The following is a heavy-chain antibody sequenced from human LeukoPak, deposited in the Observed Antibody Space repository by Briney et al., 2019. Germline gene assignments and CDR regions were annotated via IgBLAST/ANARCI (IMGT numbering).Heavy chain of an antibody. V-gene: IGHV1-18*01. CDR3: ARDQGSRSGWPFDY. CDR2: ISAYNGNT. D-gene: IGHD2-2*01. J-gene: IGHJ4*02. CDR1: GYTFTSYG. Sequence: ASVKVSCKASGYTFTSYGISWVRQAPGQGLEWMGWISAYNGNTNYAQRLQGRVTMTTDTSTSTAYMELRSLRSDDTAVYYCARDQGSRSGWPFDYWGQGTLVTVSS.